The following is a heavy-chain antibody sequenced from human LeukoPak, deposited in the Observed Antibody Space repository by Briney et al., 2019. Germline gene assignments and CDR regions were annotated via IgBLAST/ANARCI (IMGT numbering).Heavy chain of an antibody. Sequence: SETLSLTCTVSGGSISSYYWSWIRQPPGKGLEWIGYTYYSGSTNYNPPLKSRVTISVDTSKNQFSLKLSSVTAADTAVYYCARVVADYVWGSYRRNWFDPWGQGTLVTVSS. J-gene: IGHJ5*02. CDR1: GGSISSYY. D-gene: IGHD3-16*02. CDR2: TYYSGST. V-gene: IGHV4-59*01. CDR3: ARVVADYVWGSYRRNWFDP.